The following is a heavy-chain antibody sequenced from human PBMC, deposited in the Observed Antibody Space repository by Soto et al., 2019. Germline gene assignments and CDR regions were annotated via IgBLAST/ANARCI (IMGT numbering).Heavy chain of an antibody. Sequence: GASVKVSCKAPGYTFTSYAMHWVRQAPGQRLEWMGWINAGNGNTKYSQKFQGRVTITRDTSASTAYMELSSLRSEDTAVYYCARVGDLYYDFWSGPRRGAFDIWGQGTMVTVSS. CDR3: ARVGDLYYDFWSGPRRGAFDI. CDR2: INAGNGNT. D-gene: IGHD3-3*01. V-gene: IGHV1-3*01. J-gene: IGHJ3*02. CDR1: GYTFTSYA.